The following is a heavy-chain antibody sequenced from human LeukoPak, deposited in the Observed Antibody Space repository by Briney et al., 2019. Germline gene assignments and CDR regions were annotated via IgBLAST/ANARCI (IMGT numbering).Heavy chain of an antibody. V-gene: IGHV4-4*07. CDR1: GGSISSYY. Sequence: SETLSLTCTVSGGSISSYYWSWIRQPAGKGLEWIGRIYTSGSTNYNPSLESRVPMSVDTSKNQFSPKLSSVTAADTAVYYCARSFRGVRGVIGWFDPWGQGTLVTVSS. D-gene: IGHD3-10*01. CDR3: ARSFRGVRGVIGWFDP. CDR2: IYTSGST. J-gene: IGHJ5*02.